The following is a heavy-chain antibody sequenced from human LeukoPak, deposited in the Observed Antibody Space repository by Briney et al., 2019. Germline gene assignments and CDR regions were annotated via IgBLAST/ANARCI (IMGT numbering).Heavy chain of an antibody. J-gene: IGHJ3*02. Sequence: GGSLRLSCAASGFTFTNYWMSWVRQAPGKGLELVANIKQDRSEKYYVDSVKGRFTISRDNAKNSLYLQMNSLRAEDTAVYYCAKPARTDAFDIWGQGTMITVSS. CDR2: IKQDRSEK. D-gene: IGHD1-14*01. V-gene: IGHV3-7*03. CDR1: GFTFTNYW. CDR3: AKPARTDAFDI.